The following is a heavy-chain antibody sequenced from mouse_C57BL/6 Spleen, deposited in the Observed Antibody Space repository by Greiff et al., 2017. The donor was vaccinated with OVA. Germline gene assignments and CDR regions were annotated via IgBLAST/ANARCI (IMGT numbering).Heavy chain of an antibody. CDR1: GFTFSDYG. CDR3: ATELGGY. Sequence: EVKLVESGGGLVKPGGSLKLSCAASGFTFSDYGMHWVRQAPEKGLEWVAYISSGSSTIYYADTVKGRFTITRDNAKNTLFLQMTSVRSEDTAMYYCATELGGYWGQGTTLTVSS. D-gene: IGHD4-1*01. CDR2: ISSGSSTI. V-gene: IGHV5-17*01. J-gene: IGHJ2*01.